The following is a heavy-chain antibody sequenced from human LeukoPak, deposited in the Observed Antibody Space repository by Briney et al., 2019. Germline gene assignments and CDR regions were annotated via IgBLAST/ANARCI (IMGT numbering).Heavy chain of an antibody. CDR2: ISSSSSYI. Sequence: GGSLRLSCAASGFTFSSYSMNWVRQAPGKGLEWVSSISSSSSYIYYADSVKGRFTISRDSAKNSLYLQMNSLRAEDTAVYYCARDKSAARGYYFDYWGQGTLVTVSS. J-gene: IGHJ4*02. CDR1: GFTFSSYS. D-gene: IGHD6-6*01. CDR3: ARDKSAARGYYFDY. V-gene: IGHV3-21*01.